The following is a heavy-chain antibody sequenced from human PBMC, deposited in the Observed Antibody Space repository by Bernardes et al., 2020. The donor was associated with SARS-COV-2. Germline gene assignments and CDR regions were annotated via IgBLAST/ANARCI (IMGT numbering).Heavy chain of an antibody. V-gene: IGHV5-51*01. CDR2: IHPGGSDT. CDR1: GYTFTNYW. J-gene: IGHJ6*02. D-gene: IGHD2-15*01. CDR3: VRHSYCSGGNCYSSYHYGMDV. Sequence: GESLKISCEGSGYTFTNYWIGWVCQKPGKGLEWMGVIHPGGSDTRYSPSFQGQVTISADRSIRTASLQWSSLKASDTAMYYCVRHSYCSGGNCYSSYHYGMDVWGQGTTVTVSS.